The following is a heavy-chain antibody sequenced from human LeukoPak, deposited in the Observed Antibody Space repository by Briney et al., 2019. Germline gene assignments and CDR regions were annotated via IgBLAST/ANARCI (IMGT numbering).Heavy chain of an antibody. CDR2: IYHSGST. CDR1: GDSFSSGNYY. Sequence: SETLSLTCTVSGDSFSSGNYYWSWIRQPPGKGLEWIGYIYHSGSTYYNPSLKSRVTISVDRSKNQFSLKLSSVTAADTAVYYCARDPRGYSYGPFFFDYWGQGTLVTVSS. J-gene: IGHJ4*02. V-gene: IGHV4-30-2*01. D-gene: IGHD5-18*01. CDR3: ARDPRGYSYGPFFFDY.